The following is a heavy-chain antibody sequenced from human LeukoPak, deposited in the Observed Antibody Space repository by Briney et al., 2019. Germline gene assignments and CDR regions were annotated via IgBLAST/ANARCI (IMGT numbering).Heavy chain of an antibody. CDR2: ISGSGGST. J-gene: IGHJ4*02. CDR1: GFTFSSYA. CDR3: AKVSTSGYDFWSGYYIPPYFDY. D-gene: IGHD3-3*01. Sequence: GGSLRLSCAASGFTFSSYAMSWLRQAPGKGLEWVSAISGSGGSTYYADSVRGRFTISRDNSKNTLYLQMNSLRAEDTAVYYCAKVSTSGYDFWSGYYIPPYFDYWGQGTLVTVSS. V-gene: IGHV3-23*01.